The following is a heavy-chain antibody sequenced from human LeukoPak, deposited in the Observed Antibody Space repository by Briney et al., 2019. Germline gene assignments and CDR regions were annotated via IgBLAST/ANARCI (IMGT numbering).Heavy chain of an antibody. CDR1: GGSIISSNYY. CDR3: AREVATSYYDSGAYYRQTEAFDF. CDR2: IYYSGST. V-gene: IGHV4-39*07. Sequence: SETLSLTCSVSGGSIISSNYYWGWIRQPPGKGLEWIGSIYYSGSTYYNPSLKSRVTISLETSKNQFSLNLNSVIAADTAVYYCAREVATSYYDSGAYYRQTEAFDFWGQGKMVTVSS. D-gene: IGHD3-22*01. J-gene: IGHJ3*01.